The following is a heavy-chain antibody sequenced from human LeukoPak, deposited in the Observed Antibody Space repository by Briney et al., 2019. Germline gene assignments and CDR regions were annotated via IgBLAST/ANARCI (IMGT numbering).Heavy chain of an antibody. CDR1: GGSISSSNW. CDR3: ARDRGSGWANPYYFDY. CDR2: IYHSGST. Sequence: PSETLSLTCAVSGGSISSSNWWSWVRQPPGKGLEWIGEIYHSGSTNYNPSLKSRVTISVDKSKNQFPLKLSSVTAADTAVYYCARDRGSGWANPYYFDYWGQGTLVTVSS. V-gene: IGHV4-4*02. J-gene: IGHJ4*02. D-gene: IGHD6-19*01.